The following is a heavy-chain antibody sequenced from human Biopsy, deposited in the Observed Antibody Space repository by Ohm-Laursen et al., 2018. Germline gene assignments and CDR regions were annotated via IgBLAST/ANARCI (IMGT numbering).Heavy chain of an antibody. Sequence: SLRLSCAASGFPFSDYYMSWIRQAPGKGLEWLSYVSGSGTTIFYADSVKGRFTASRDNAKNSLYLQMNSLTVEDTAVYYCARDGVGSYHDYWGQGTLVTVSS. CDR1: GFPFSDYY. CDR2: VSGSGTTI. CDR3: ARDGVGSYHDY. D-gene: IGHD3-16*02. J-gene: IGHJ4*02. V-gene: IGHV3-11*01.